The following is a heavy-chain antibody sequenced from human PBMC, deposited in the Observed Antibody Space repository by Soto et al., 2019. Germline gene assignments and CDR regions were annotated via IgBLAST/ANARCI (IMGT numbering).Heavy chain of an antibody. CDR3: ASRMGSGRYYFDY. CDR2: INHSGST. CDR1: GGSFSYYY. J-gene: IGHJ4*02. D-gene: IGHD3-10*01. Sequence: SETLSLTCAIYGGSFSYYYWSWIRQSPGKGLEWIGEINHSGSTNYNPSLKSRVTLSIDTSKNQFSLKLNSVTAADTAVFYCASRMGSGRYYFDYWGQGALDTVSS. V-gene: IGHV4-34*01.